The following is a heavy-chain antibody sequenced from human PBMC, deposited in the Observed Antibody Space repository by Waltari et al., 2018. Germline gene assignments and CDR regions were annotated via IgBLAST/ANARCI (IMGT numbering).Heavy chain of an antibody. V-gene: IGHV4-59*01. CDR2: IYYSGST. CDR1: GGSISSYY. Sequence: QVQLQESGPGLVKPSETLSLTCTVSGGSISSYYWCWIRQPPGKGLEWIGYIYYSGSTNYNPSLKSRVTISVDTSKNQFSLKLSSVTAADTAVYYCAKEGRLVGATLGSGFDYWGQGTLVTVSS. CDR3: AKEGRLVGATLGSGFDY. J-gene: IGHJ4*02. D-gene: IGHD1-26*01.